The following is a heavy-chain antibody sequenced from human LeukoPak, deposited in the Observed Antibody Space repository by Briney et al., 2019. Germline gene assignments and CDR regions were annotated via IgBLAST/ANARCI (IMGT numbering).Heavy chain of an antibody. CDR1: GFTFSDYY. V-gene: IGHV3-53*01. CDR3: AKTTVRQGGFGY. Sequence: GGSLRLSCAASGFTFSDYYMSWIRQAPGKGLEWVSVIYSGGSTYYADSVKGRFTISRDNSKNTLYLQMNSLRAEDTAVYYSAKTTVRQGGFGYWGQGTLVTVSS. D-gene: IGHD4-17*01. CDR2: IYSGGST. J-gene: IGHJ4*02.